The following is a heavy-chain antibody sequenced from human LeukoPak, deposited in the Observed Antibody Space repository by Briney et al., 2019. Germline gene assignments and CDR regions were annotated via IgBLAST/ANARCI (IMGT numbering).Heavy chain of an antibody. D-gene: IGHD2-2*01. Sequence: QPGGSLGLSCAASGFTVSSNYMSWVRQAPGKGLEWVSVIYSGGSTYYADSVKGRFTISRDNSKNTLYLQMNSLRAEDTAVYYCARSRGYQLPFDYWGQGTLVTVSS. V-gene: IGHV3-53*01. CDR2: IYSGGST. CDR3: ARSRGYQLPFDY. J-gene: IGHJ4*02. CDR1: GFTVSSNY.